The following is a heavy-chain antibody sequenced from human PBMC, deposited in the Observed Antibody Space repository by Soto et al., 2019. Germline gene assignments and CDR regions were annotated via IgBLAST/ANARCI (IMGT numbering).Heavy chain of an antibody. CDR2: ISSSGAT. CDR3: ARDIRGYSRAFDY. J-gene: IGHJ4*02. CDR1: GDSVTSDSYY. V-gene: IGHV4-61*01. D-gene: IGHD5-18*01. Sequence: SETLSLTCTVSGDSVTSDSYYWTWIRQPPGKGLEWIGYISSSGATKYNPSLKSRVTISLDTSSNQFSLKLTSVTAADTAVYYCARDIRGYSRAFDYWGQGTLVTVSS.